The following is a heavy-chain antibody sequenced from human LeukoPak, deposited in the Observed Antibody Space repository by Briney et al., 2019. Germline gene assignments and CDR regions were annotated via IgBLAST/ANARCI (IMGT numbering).Heavy chain of an antibody. CDR2: INPDSGGT. J-gene: IGHJ6*03. CDR1: GYTFTGYY. V-gene: IGHV1-2*02. Sequence: ASVKVSCKASGYTFTGYYMYWVRQAPGQGLEWMGWINPDSGGTNYAQKFQGRVTMTRDTSISTAYMELSRLRSDDTAVYYCARGKYPVYYYYMDVWGKGTTVTVSS. D-gene: IGHD6-6*01. CDR3: ARGKYPVYYYYMDV.